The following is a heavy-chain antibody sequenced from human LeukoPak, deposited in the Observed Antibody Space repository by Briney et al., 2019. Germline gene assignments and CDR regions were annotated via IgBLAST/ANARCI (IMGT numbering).Heavy chain of an antibody. Sequence: GGSLRLSCAASGFTFSSYSMNWVRQAPGKGLEWVSSISSSSSYIYYADSVKGRFTISRDNAKNSLYLQMNSLRAEDTAVYYCARGSKEVAATYYYYYYYMDVWGKGTTVTVSS. CDR1: GFTFSSYS. J-gene: IGHJ6*03. V-gene: IGHV3-21*01. CDR3: ARGSKEVAATYYYYYYYMDV. CDR2: ISSSSSYI. D-gene: IGHD2-15*01.